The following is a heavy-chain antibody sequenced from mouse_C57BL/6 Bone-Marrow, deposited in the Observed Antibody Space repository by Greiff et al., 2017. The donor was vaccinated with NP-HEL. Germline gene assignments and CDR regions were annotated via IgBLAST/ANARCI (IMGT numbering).Heavy chain of an antibody. V-gene: IGHV14-4*01. CDR1: GFNFTDDY. CDR2: IDPENGDT. D-gene: IGHD1-1*01. CDR3: TASGSSTYAKDY. Sequence: VQLQQSGAELVRPGASVKLSCTASGFNFTDDYMHWVKQRPEQGLEWIGWIDPENGDTEYASKFQGKATITADTSSNTAYLQLSSLTSEDTAVYYYTASGSSTYAKDYWDRGTSITVTA. J-gene: IGHJ4*01.